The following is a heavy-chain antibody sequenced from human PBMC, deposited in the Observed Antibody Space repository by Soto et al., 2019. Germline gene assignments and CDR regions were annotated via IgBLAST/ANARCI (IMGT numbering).Heavy chain of an antibody. CDR2: ISGSGGST. J-gene: IGHJ4*02. CDR1: GFTFSNYA. CDR3: AKGSANVSPYYFDY. V-gene: IGHV3-23*01. Sequence: EGSLRLPCASSGFTFSNYAMRWVRQAPGKGLGWISAISGSGGSTYHADSVKGRFTISRDNSKSMLFMQMNSLRVEDTAVYYCAKGSANVSPYYFDYCGQGTLVTVSS.